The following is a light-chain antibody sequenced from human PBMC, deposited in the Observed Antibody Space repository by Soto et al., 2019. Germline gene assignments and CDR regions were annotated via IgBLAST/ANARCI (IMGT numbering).Light chain of an antibody. V-gene: IGKV3-20*01. Sequence: EIVLTQSPGTLSLSLGERATLSCRASQSITNNYLAWYQQKPGQAPRLLIYLASNRAAGIPDRFSGSGSGADFTLTTNRLEPADFAVYHCQQYGSSPWTFGQGTKVDIK. CDR2: LAS. J-gene: IGKJ1*01. CDR3: QQYGSSPWT. CDR1: QSITNNY.